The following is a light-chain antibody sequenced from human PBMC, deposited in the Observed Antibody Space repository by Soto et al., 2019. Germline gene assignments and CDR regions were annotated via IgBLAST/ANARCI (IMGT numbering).Light chain of an antibody. CDR2: TTN. CDR1: TGAVTSGNY. Sequence: QTVVTQEPSLTVSPGGTVTLTCASSTGAVTSGNYPSWFQQKPGQAPRTLIYTTNSRHSWTPARFSGSLLGGKAALTLSGVQPEDEAEYYCLLYYGGSHLVFGGGTNLTVL. CDR3: LLYYGGSHLV. V-gene: IGLV7-43*01. J-gene: IGLJ2*01.